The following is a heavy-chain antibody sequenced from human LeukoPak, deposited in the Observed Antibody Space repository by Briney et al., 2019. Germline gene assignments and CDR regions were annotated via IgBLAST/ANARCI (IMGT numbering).Heavy chain of an antibody. CDR1: GYTFTNYG. J-gene: IGHJ6*03. Sequence: GASVKVSCKASGYTFTNYGISWVRQAPGQGLEWMGWISAYNGNTNYAQKLQGRVTMTTDTSTSTAYMELRSLRSDDTAVYYCARDVLGAAAGTVYYYYYMDVWGKGTTVTVSS. D-gene: IGHD6-13*01. CDR2: ISAYNGNT. CDR3: ARDVLGAAAGTVYYYYYMDV. V-gene: IGHV1-18*01.